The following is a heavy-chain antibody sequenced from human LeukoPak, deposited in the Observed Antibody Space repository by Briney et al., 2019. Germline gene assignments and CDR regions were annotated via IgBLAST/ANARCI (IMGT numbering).Heavy chain of an antibody. D-gene: IGHD2-21*01. J-gene: IGHJ6*03. Sequence: GGSLRLSCAASGFTFSSYEMNWVRQAPGKGLEWVSYISSSGSTIYYADSVKGRFAISGDNAKNSLYLQMNSLRAEDTAVYYCARGLYYMDVWGKGTTVTVSS. CDR1: GFTFSSYE. CDR2: ISSSGSTI. V-gene: IGHV3-48*03. CDR3: ARGLYYMDV.